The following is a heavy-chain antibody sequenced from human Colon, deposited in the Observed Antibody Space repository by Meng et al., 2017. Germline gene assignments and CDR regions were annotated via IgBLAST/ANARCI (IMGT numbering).Heavy chain of an antibody. J-gene: IGHJ4*02. CDR2: IYHSGST. V-gene: IGHV4-4*02. D-gene: IGHD2-2*01. Sequence: VPLRESGPGLVKPSGTLSLTCAVSGGSISSSNWWSWVRQPPGKGLEWIGEIYHSGSTNYNPSLKSRVTISVDKSKNQFSLKLSSVSAADTAVYYCASGRKYCSSTSCYGQFDYWGQGTLVTVSS. CDR1: GGSISSSNW. CDR3: ASGRKYCSSTSCYGQFDY.